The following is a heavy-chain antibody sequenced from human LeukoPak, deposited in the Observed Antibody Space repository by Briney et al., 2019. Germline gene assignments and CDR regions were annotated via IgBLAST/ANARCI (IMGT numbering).Heavy chain of an antibody. CDR2: IYSGGST. V-gene: IGHV3-53*01. J-gene: IGHJ4*02. CDR1: GFTVSSNY. D-gene: IGHD3-16*01. CDR3: ARGYYGLNYFDY. Sequence: GGSLRLSCAASGFTVSSNYMSWVRQAPGKGLEWVSVIYSGGSTYYTDSVKGRFTISRHNSQNTLFLQMNSLRAEDTAMYYCARGYYGLNYFDYWGQGTLVTVSS.